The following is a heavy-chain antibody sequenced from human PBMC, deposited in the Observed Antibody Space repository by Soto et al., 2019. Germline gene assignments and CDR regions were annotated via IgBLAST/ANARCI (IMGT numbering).Heavy chain of an antibody. CDR3: ARPDYYGSGSYFDY. V-gene: IGHV3-7*01. D-gene: IGHD3-10*01. CDR1: GFTFSSYW. Sequence: GGSLRLSCAASGFTFSSYWMSWVRQAPGKGLEWVANIKQDGSEKYYVDSVKGRFTISRDNAKNSLYLQMNSLRAEDSAVYYCARPDYYGSGSYFDYWGQGTLVTVSS. CDR2: IKQDGSEK. J-gene: IGHJ4*02.